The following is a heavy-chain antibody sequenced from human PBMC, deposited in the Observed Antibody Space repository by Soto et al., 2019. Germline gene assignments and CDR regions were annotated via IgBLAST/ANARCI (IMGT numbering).Heavy chain of an antibody. CDR3: ARGDCVGGTCYSLAGSFYYYRDV. D-gene: IGHD2-15*01. CDR2: TNSDGSVS. Sequence: EVQLVESGGGLVQPGGSLRLSCAASGFTFSNYWMYWVRQAPGKGLVWVSRTNSDGSVSSYADSVKGRLTISRDNVKNTLYLQMNSLTAEDTAVYYCARGDCVGGTCYSLAGSFYYYRDVWGKGTTVTVFS. J-gene: IGHJ6*03. CDR1: GFTFSNYW. V-gene: IGHV3-74*01.